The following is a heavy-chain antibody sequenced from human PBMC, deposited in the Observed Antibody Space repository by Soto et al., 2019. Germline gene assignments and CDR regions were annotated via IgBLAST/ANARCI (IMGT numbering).Heavy chain of an antibody. CDR3: ARDPSPDSSGWYYFEY. CDR1: GFTFKTYN. J-gene: IGHJ4*02. CDR2: IGTSGTPV. D-gene: IGHD6-19*01. V-gene: IGHV3-48*02. Sequence: EVQLEDSGGALVQPGGSLRLSCAASGFTFKTYNMNWVRQAPGKGLEWVSYIGTSGTPVYYADSVKGRFTISRDNAKNSLFLQMHSLRDEDTALYFCARDPSPDSSGWYYFEYWGQGTLVTVSS.